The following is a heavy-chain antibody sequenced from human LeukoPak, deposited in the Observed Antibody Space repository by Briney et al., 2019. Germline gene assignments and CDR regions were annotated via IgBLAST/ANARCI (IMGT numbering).Heavy chain of an antibody. Sequence: LSXAASGFTFSSYGMHWVRQAPGKGLEWVAVIWYDGSNKYYADSVKGRFTISRDNSKNTLYLQMNSLRAEDTAVYYCAREDGSGSYDPFDYWGQGTLVTVSS. CDR1: GFTFSSYG. D-gene: IGHD3-10*01. CDR2: IWYDGSNK. CDR3: AREDGSGSYDPFDY. J-gene: IGHJ4*02. V-gene: IGHV3-33*01.